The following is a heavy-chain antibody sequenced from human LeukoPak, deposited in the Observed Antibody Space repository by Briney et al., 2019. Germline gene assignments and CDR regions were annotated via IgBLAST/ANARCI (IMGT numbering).Heavy chain of an antibody. V-gene: IGHV4-4*02. J-gene: IGHJ3*02. CDR1: GGSISNTNW. CDR2: VNLQGST. D-gene: IGHD6-6*01. Sequence: SGTLSLTCGVSGGSISNTNWWTWVRQPPGKGLEWIGEVNLQGSTNYNPSLKSRVAIPVDKSENHISLKLTSVTAADTAVYYCARSVPQPIAARPSYAFDIWGQGTMVTVSS. CDR3: ARSVPQPIAARPSYAFDI.